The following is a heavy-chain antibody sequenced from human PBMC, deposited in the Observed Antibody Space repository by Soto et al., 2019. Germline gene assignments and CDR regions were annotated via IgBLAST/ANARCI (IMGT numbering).Heavy chain of an antibody. CDR2: ISLNSVST. J-gene: IGHJ3*02. CDR1: GFTCDEYA. V-gene: IGHV3-9*01. Sequence: GGSLRLSCAASGFTCDEYAMHWVRQAPGKGLEWVSGISLNSVSTGYADSVKGRFTISRDNAKNSLYLQMNSLRAEDTALYYCAKGQLEDAFDIWGQGTMVTVSS. CDR3: AKGQLEDAFDI. D-gene: IGHD6-6*01.